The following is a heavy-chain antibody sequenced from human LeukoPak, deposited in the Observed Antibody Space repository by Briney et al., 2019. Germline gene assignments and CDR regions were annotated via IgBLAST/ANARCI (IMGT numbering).Heavy chain of an antibody. Sequence: QPGRSLRLSCAAAGFTFTSYVMNWVRQPPGKGLEWISYIGTRGTTMYYAVSVKGRFTISRDNAKNSLYLQMNSLRDEDTAIYYCARGRGSSWGQGTLVTVSS. CDR2: IGTRGTTM. CDR1: GFTFTSYV. D-gene: IGHD2-21*01. V-gene: IGHV3-48*02. J-gene: IGHJ5*02. CDR3: ARGRGSS.